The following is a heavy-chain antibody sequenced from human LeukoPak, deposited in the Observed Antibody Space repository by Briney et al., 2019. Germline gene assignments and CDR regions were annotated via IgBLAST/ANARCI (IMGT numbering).Heavy chain of an antibody. J-gene: IGHJ3*02. D-gene: IGHD5-24*01. CDR2: IYHSGST. V-gene: IGHV4-38-2*01. CDR1: GYSISSGYY. CDR3: ARGLLDGYTHPAAFDI. Sequence: PSETLSLTCAVSGYSISSGYYWGWIRQPPGKGLEWIGSIYHSGSTYYNPSLKSRVTISVDTSKNQFSLKLSSVTAADTAVYYCARGLLDGYTHPAAFDIWGQGTMVTVSS.